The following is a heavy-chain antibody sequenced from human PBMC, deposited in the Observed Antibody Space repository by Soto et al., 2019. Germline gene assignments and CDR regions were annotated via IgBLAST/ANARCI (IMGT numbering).Heavy chain of an antibody. CDR1: GYTFTSYG. CDR2: ISAYNGNT. V-gene: IGHV1-18*01. D-gene: IGHD5-12*01. CDR3: ARSFRFYSGYVGGVPCFDI. J-gene: IGHJ3*02. Sequence: ASVKVSCKASGYTFTSYGISWVRQAPGQGLEWMGWISAYNGNTNYAQKLQGRVTMTTDTSTSTAYMELRSLRSDDTAVYYCARSFRFYSGYVGGVPCFDIWGQGTMVTVSS.